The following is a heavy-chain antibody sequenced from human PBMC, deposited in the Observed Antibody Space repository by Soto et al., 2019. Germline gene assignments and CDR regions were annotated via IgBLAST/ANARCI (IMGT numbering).Heavy chain of an antibody. D-gene: IGHD6-19*01. CDR1: GGSISSSSYY. CDR2: IYYSGST. V-gene: IGHV4-39*01. Sequence: QLQLQESGPGLVKPSETLSLTCTVSGGSISSSSYYWGWIRQPPGKGLEWIGSIYYSGSTYYNPSLKSRVTISGDTSKNQFSLKLSSVTAADTAVYYCARNEQWLASIDYWGQGTLVTVSS. CDR3: ARNEQWLASIDY. J-gene: IGHJ4*02.